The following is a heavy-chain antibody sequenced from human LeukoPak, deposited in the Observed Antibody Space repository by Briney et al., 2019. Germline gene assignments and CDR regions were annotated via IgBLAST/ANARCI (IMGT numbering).Heavy chain of an antibody. J-gene: IGHJ4*02. CDR1: GFTFSSYS. Sequence: HSGGSLRLSCAASGFTFSSYSMNWVRQAPGKGLEWVSYISSSSSTIYYADSVKGRFTISRDNAKNSLYLQMNGLRAEDTAVYYCARETTNYYDSSGYYYWDYWGQGTLVTVSS. D-gene: IGHD3-22*01. CDR2: ISSSSSTI. CDR3: ARETTNYYDSSGYYYWDY. V-gene: IGHV3-48*04.